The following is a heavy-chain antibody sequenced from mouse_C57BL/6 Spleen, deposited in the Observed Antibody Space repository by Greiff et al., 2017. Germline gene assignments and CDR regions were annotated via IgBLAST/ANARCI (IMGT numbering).Heavy chain of an antibody. J-gene: IGHJ2*01. V-gene: IGHV1-4*01. CDR1: GYTFTSYT. Sequence: VQLQQSGAELARPGASVKMSCKASGYTFTSYTMHWVKQRPGQGLEWIGYINPSSGYTNYNQKFKDKATLTADKSSSTAYMQLSSLTSEESAVYYCATHYYGSSYFDYWGQGTTLTVSS. CDR3: ATHYYGSSYFDY. CDR2: INPSSGYT. D-gene: IGHD1-1*01.